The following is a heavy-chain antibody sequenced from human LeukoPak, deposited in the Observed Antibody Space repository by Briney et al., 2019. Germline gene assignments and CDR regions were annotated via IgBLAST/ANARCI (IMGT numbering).Heavy chain of an antibody. CDR2: IKQDGSRS. J-gene: IGHJ4*02. CDR3: ARDKPNGDSYFPF. Sequence: PGGSLRLSCAASGFTFSSYWMSWVRQAPGKGLEWVANIKQDGSRSDYVDSVKGRFTISRDNGKNSVYLQMNSPRAEDTAVYFCARDKPNGDSYFPFWGQGTLVTVSS. D-gene: IGHD4-17*01. V-gene: IGHV3-7*01. CDR1: GFTFSSYW.